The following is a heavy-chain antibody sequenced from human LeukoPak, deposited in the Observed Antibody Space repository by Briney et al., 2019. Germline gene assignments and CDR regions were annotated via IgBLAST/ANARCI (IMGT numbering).Heavy chain of an antibody. D-gene: IGHD3-22*01. CDR1: AGSLSSYY. CDR2: IYYSGST. V-gene: IGHV4-59*08. CDR3: ARQGYYDSSGYYRDY. Sequence: SETLSLTCPVSAGSLSSYYWSWVRQPPGKGLEWIGYIYYSGSTNYNPSLKSRATISVDTSKNQFSLKLSSVTAADTAVYYCARQGYYDSSGYYRDYWGQGTLVTVSS. J-gene: IGHJ4*02.